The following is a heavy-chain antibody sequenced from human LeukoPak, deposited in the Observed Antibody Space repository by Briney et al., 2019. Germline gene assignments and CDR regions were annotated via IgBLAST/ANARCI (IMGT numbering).Heavy chain of an antibody. CDR1: GFTFSSYA. J-gene: IGHJ4*02. CDR2: ISYDGSNK. Sequence: PGGSLRLSCAASGFTFSSYAMHWVRQAPGKVLEWVAVISYDGSNKYYADSVKGRFTISRDNSKNTLYLQMNSLRAEDTAVYYCARDRTKQWLIWDYWGQGTLVTVSS. D-gene: IGHD6-19*01. CDR3: ARDRTKQWLIWDY. V-gene: IGHV3-30*04.